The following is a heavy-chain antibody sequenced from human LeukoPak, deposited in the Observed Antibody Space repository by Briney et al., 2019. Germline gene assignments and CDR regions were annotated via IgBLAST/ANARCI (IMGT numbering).Heavy chain of an antibody. J-gene: IGHJ6*03. CDR3: ANQLEWLLYIDV. CDR2: IQDDGSNK. V-gene: IGHV3-30*02. D-gene: IGHD3-3*01. CDR1: GLTFSSYG. Sequence: GGSLRLSCAASGLTFSSYGIHWVRQAPGKGLEWVAFIQDDGSNKYYADSVKGRFTISRDNSKNTLYLQMNSLRAEDTAVYYCANQLEWLLYIDVWGKGTTVTVS.